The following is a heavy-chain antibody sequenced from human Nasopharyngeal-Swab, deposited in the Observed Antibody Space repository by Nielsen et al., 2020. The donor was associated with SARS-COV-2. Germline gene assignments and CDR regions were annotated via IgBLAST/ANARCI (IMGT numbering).Heavy chain of an antibody. V-gene: IGHV3-23*01. J-gene: IGHJ6*02. CDR3: MVRDYLYAMDV. CDR1: GFTFSSFA. Sequence: GESLKISCAASGFTFSSFAISRVRHAPGKGLEWVSTISGSGSSTYYSDSVKGRFSISRDNSKNTLYLQMNSLSAEDTAVYYCMVRDYLYAMDVWGQGTTVTVSS. D-gene: IGHD3-10*01. CDR2: ISGSGSST.